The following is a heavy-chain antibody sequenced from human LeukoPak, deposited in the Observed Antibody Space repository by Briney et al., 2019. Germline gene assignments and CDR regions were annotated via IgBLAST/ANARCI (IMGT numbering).Heavy chain of an antibody. CDR3: ARSLISAVIGMDV. Sequence: GGSLRLSCVASGFTFGKYWMSWIRQAPGKGLEWVSYISGGSTYTNYANSVKGRFTISRDNARNTLFLQMNSLTAEDTAIYYCARSLISAVIGMDVWGQGTAVTVSS. V-gene: IGHV3-11*06. D-gene: IGHD3-3*01. CDR1: GFTFGKYW. CDR2: ISGGSTYT. J-gene: IGHJ6*02.